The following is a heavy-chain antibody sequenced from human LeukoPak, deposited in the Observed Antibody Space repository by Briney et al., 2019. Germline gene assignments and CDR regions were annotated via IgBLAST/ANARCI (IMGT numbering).Heavy chain of an antibody. J-gene: IGHJ4*02. V-gene: IGHV3-74*01. CDR3: VRGGTGNFDY. Sequence: PGGSLRLSCVASGFTLSNAWMSWVRQAPGKGLVWVSRLDNDGTTTYYADSVKGRFTISRDNAKNTLYLQVNSLRGEDTAVYYCVRGGTGNFDYWGQGTLVTVSS. D-gene: IGHD3-10*01. CDR2: LDNDGTTT. CDR1: GFTLSNAW.